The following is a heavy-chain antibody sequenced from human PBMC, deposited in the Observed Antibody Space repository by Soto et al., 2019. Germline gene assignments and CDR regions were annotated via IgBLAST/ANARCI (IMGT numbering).Heavy chain of an antibody. J-gene: IGHJ4*02. CDR1: GLTFRNYA. CDR3: AKVVGSDY. V-gene: IGHV3-23*01. CDR2: ISGSGDST. Sequence: EVQLLESGGGLVQPGGSLRLSCAVSGLTFRNYALSWVRQAPGKGLEWVSAISGSGDSTHYADSVKGRFTISRDNSKKALYLQMSTLRAEDTAVYYCAKVVGSDYWGQGTLVTVSS. D-gene: IGHD1-26*01.